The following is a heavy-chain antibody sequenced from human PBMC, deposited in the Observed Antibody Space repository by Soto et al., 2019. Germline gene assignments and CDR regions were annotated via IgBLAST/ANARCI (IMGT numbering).Heavy chain of an antibody. V-gene: IGHV4-59*08. Sequence: PLETLSLTCTVSGGSISSYYWSWIRQPPGKGLEWIGYIYYSGSTNYNPSLKSRVTISVDTSKNQFSLKLSSVTAADTAVYYCARLVGPYNWFDPWGQGTLVTVSS. CDR3: ARLVGPYNWFDP. CDR1: GGSISSYY. J-gene: IGHJ5*02. CDR2: IYYSGST.